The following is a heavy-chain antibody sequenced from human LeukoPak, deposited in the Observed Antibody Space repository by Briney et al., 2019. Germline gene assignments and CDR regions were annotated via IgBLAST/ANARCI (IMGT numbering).Heavy chain of an antibody. CDR3: ARDYRPFTSSGYYYVY. D-gene: IGHD3-22*01. V-gene: IGHV1-18*01. CDR2: ISAYNGNT. Sequence: ASVTVSCKASGYTFTSYGISWVRQAPGQGLEWMGWISAYNGNTNYAQKLQGRVTMTTDTSTSTAYMELRSLRSDDTAVYYCARDYRPFTSSGYYYVYWGQGTLVTVSS. J-gene: IGHJ4*02. CDR1: GYTFTSYG.